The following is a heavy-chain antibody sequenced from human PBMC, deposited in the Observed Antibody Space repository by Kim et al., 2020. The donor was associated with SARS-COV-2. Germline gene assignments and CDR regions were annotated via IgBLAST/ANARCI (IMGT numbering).Heavy chain of an antibody. CDR3: AREVNYMDV. V-gene: IGHV1-18*01. D-gene: IGHD2-21*01. Sequence: GNTNYAQKLQGRVTMTTDTSTSTAYMELRSLRSDDTAVYYCAREVNYMDVWGKGTTVTVSS. CDR2: GNT. J-gene: IGHJ6*03.